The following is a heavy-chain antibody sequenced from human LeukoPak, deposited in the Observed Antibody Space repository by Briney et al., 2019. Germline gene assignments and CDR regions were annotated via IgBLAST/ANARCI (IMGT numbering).Heavy chain of an antibody. CDR1: GFTFTTYV. V-gene: IGHV3-33*01. Sequence: GGSLRLSRAASGFTFTTYVMHWVRQAPGKGLDWVALIWDDGNNKYYADSVKGRFTISRDNSKNTLYLQMNSLRAEDTAVYYCARVGNLYYYDSSGSLDAFDIWGQGTMVTVSS. CDR3: ARVGNLYYYDSSGSLDAFDI. CDR2: IWDDGNNK. J-gene: IGHJ3*02. D-gene: IGHD3-22*01.